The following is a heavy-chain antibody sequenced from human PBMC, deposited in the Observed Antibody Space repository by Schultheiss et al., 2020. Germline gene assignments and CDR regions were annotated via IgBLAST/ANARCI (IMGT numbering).Heavy chain of an antibody. CDR2: ISSSGSTI. J-gene: IGHJ5*02. V-gene: IGHV3-48*03. Sequence: GGSLRLSCAASGFTFSSYEMNWVRQAPGKGLEWVSYISSSGSTIYYADSVKGRFTISRDNSKNTLYLQMNSLRAEDTAVYYCARELVRGTFGAPPGWFDPWGQGTLVTVSS. D-gene: IGHD3-10*01. CDR3: ARELVRGTFGAPPGWFDP. CDR1: GFTFSSYE.